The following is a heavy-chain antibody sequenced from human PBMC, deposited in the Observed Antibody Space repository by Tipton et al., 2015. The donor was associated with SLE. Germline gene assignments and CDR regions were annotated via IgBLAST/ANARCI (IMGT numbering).Heavy chain of an antibody. CDR1: GGSISSHY. CDR3: ASLVGVSTSGAFDL. D-gene: IGHD1-26*01. CDR2: MYYSGTT. Sequence: LRLSCTVSGGSISSHYWSWIRQPPGKGLEWIGFMYYSGTTNYSPSLRSRVTLSLDIYKKQFSLKMTSVTAADTAVYYCASLVGVSTSGAFDLWGQGTMVTVSS. V-gene: IGHV4-59*11. J-gene: IGHJ3*01.